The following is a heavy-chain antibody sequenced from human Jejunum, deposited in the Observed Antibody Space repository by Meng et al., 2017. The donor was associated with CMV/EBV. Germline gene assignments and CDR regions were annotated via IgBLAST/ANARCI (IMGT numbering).Heavy chain of an antibody. Sequence: CAASGFTFRNYRLHWVLQAPGKGLEWVAFISYDGSNQHYTDSVKGRFTISRDNSKNTMYLQMNSLRVEDTAVYYCARERGSGDGSLDYWGQGTLVTVSS. D-gene: IGHD2-21*01. CDR2: ISYDGSNQ. V-gene: IGHV3-30-3*01. J-gene: IGHJ4*02. CDR1: GFTFRNYR. CDR3: ARERGSGDGSLDY.